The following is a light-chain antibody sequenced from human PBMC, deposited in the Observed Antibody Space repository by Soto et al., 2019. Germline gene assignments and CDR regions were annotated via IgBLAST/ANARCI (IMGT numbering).Light chain of an antibody. Sequence: EIVLTQSPGTLSLSPGERATLSCRASQSVSSSYLAWYQQKPGQAPRLLIFGASTRATGIPDRSSGSGAGAYFNLTISRLEPADFGVYYCQQYGSSHTFGQGTRLEIK. CDR3: QQYGSSHT. CDR2: GAS. J-gene: IGKJ5*01. CDR1: QSVSSSY. V-gene: IGKV3-20*01.